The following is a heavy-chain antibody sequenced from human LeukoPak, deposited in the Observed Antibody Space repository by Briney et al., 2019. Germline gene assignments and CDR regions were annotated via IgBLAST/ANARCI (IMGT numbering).Heavy chain of an antibody. CDR1: GGSISSYY. CDR3: AISVLRYPDY. CDR2: IYYSGST. Sequence: LETLSLTCTVSGGSISSYYWSWIRQPPGKGLEWIGYIYYSGSTNYNPSLKSRVTISVDTSKNQFSLKLSSVTAADTAVYYCAISVLRYPDYWGQGTLVTVSS. J-gene: IGHJ4*02. V-gene: IGHV4-59*08. D-gene: IGHD3-9*01.